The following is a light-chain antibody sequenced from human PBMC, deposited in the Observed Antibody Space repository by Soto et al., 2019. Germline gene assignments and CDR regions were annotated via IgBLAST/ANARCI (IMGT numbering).Light chain of an antibody. V-gene: IGKV1-5*01. CDR2: DAS. CDR1: QSISSR. CDR3: QQFNSYPLT. Sequence: DIQMTQSPSTLSAFLGDRVTITCRAIQSISSRLAWYQQKPGKAPKFLIYDASSLESGVPSRFSGSGSGTQFTLTISGMQADDSANYYCQQFNSYPLTFGGGTKVDIK. J-gene: IGKJ4*01.